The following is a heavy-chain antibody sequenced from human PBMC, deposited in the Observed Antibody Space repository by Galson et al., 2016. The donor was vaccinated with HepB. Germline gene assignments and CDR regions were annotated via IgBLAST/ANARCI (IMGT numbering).Heavy chain of an antibody. CDR2: ITGTGGGT. J-gene: IGHJ6*02. V-gene: IGHV3-23*01. Sequence: LRLSCAASGXSFSTFAMSWVRQAPGKGLEWISGITGTGGGTYYADSVKGRFTISRDTSKNTLFLQLSSLRVEDTAVYYCAKDHTGSTVGWSDGMDVWGQGTRVTVSS. CDR3: AKDHTGSTVGWSDGMDV. CDR1: GXSFSTFA. D-gene: IGHD1-7*01.